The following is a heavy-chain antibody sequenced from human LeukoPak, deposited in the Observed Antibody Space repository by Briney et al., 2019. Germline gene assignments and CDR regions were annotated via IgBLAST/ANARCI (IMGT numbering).Heavy chain of an antibody. Sequence: GGSLRLSCAASGFTFSSYWMHWVRQAPGKGLVWVSRINSDGSSTSYADSMKGRFTISRDNAKNTLYLQMNSLRAEDTAVYYCAISASRDGNYYYYYGMDVWGKGTTVTVSS. CDR3: AISASRDGNYYYYYGMDV. CDR1: GFTFSSYW. V-gene: IGHV3-74*01. D-gene: IGHD2-2*01. J-gene: IGHJ6*04. CDR2: INSDGSST.